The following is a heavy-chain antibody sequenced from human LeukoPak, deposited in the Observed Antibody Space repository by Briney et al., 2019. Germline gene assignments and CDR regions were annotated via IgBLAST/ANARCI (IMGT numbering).Heavy chain of an antibody. Sequence: SVKVSCKASGYTFTSYAISWVRQAPGQGLEWMGGIIPIFGTANYAQKFQGRVTITADESTSTAYMELSSLRSEDTAVYYCARSRHYYDSSGYPPELGYWGQGTLVTVSS. CDR2: IIPIFGTA. J-gene: IGHJ4*02. CDR3: ARSRHYYDSSGYPPELGY. V-gene: IGHV1-69*13. D-gene: IGHD3-22*01. CDR1: GYTFTSYA.